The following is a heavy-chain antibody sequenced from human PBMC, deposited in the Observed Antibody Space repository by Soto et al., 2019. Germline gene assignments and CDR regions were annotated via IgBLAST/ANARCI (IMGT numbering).Heavy chain of an antibody. CDR3: ARAEYYDVLTGYYNYYYMDV. D-gene: IGHD3-9*01. CDR1: GYTFTSYG. J-gene: IGHJ6*03. CDR2: ISAYNGNT. V-gene: IGHV1-18*01. Sequence: QVQLVQSGAEVKKPVASVKVSCKASGYTFTSYGISWVRQAPGQGLEWMGWISAYNGNTNYAQKLQGRVTMTTTTSTSTAYMEMRSLRSDDTAVYYCARAEYYDVLTGYYNYYYMDVWGKETTVTVSS.